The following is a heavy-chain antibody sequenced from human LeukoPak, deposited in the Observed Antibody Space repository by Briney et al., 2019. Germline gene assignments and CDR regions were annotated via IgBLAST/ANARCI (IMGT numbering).Heavy chain of an antibody. CDR3: ARGGYGDYENWFDP. CDR1: GGSISSYY. D-gene: IGHD4-17*01. Sequence: SETLSLTCTVSGGSISSYYWSWIRQPPGKGLGWIGYIYYSGSTNYNPSLKSRVTISVDTSKNQFSPKLSSVTAADTAVYYCARGGYGDYENWFDPWGQGTLVTVSS. V-gene: IGHV4-59*01. CDR2: IYYSGST. J-gene: IGHJ5*02.